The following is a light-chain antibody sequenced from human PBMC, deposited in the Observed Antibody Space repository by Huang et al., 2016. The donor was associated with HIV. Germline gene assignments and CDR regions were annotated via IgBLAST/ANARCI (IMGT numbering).Light chain of an antibody. V-gene: IGKV4-1*01. J-gene: IGKJ1*01. CDR1: QSLLYTANNHNY. CDR2: WAS. Sequence: DIVMTQSPESLAVSLGERATINCKSSQSLLYTANNHNYLAWFQQRPGQPPKLLIFWASTRQSGVHDRFSGSGSETDFTLTSTSLQPEDVAVYYCQQYLALPRTFGRGTRVEIK. CDR3: QQYLALPRT.